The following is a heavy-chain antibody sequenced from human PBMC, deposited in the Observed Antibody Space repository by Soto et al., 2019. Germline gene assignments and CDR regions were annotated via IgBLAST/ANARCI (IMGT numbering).Heavy chain of an antibody. CDR2: IYWDDDK. CDR3: AHRTITRIREVHNWFDP. D-gene: IGHD3-10*01. V-gene: IGHV2-5*02. Sequence: QITLKESGPTLVKPTQTLTLTCTFSGFSLSTSGVGVGWIRQPPGKALEWLALIYWDDDKRYSPSLKSRLTITKDTSKNQVVLTMTNMDPVDTATYYCAHRTITRIREVHNWFDPWGQGTLVTVSS. J-gene: IGHJ5*02. CDR1: GFSLSTSGVG.